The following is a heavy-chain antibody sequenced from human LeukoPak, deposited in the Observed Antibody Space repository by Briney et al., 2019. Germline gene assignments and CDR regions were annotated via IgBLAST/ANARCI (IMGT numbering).Heavy chain of an antibody. CDR3: ASDAATVTTTSMYYFDY. J-gene: IGHJ4*02. CDR2: ISSSSSYI. D-gene: IGHD4-17*01. Sequence: GGSLRLSCAVSGITLSNYGMNWVRQAPGKGLEWVSSISSSSSYIYYADSVKGRFTISRDNAKNSLYLQMNSLRAEDTAVYYCASDAATVTTTSMYYFDYWGQGTLVTVSS. CDR1: GITLSNYG. V-gene: IGHV3-21*01.